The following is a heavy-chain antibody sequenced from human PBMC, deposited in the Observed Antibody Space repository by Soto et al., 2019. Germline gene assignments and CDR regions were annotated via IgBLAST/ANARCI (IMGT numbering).Heavy chain of an antibody. J-gene: IGHJ6*02. V-gene: IGHV1-2*04. D-gene: IGHD2-21*02. Sequence: QVQLVQSGAEVKKPGASVKVSCKASGYTFTDYYIHWVRQAPGQGLEWMGWINPNSGGTNYAQKFQGSATMPRDTSISTAYMELSRLRSDDTAVYFCASFSLGIEYCGGDCSSVIRYGMDVWGQGTTVTVSS. CDR1: GYTFTDYY. CDR3: ASFSLGIEYCGGDCSSVIRYGMDV. CDR2: INPNSGGT.